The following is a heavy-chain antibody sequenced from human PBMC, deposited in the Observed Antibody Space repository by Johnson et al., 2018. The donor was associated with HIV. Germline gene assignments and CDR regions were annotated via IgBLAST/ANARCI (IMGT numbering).Heavy chain of an antibody. Sequence: QVQLVESGGGVVQPGRSLRLSCAASGFTFSSYAMHWVRQAPGEGLEWVAVISYDGSNKYYADSVKGRFTISRDNSKNTLYLQMESLRADDTALYYCARDKDYGGNHDAFDIWGQGTMVTVSS. D-gene: IGHD4-23*01. CDR3: ARDKDYGGNHDAFDI. CDR1: GFTFSSYA. J-gene: IGHJ3*02. CDR2: ISYDGSNK. V-gene: IGHV3-30*14.